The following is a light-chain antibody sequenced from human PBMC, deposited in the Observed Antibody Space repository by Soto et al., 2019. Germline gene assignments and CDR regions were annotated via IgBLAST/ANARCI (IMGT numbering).Light chain of an antibody. CDR1: NSNIGSKY. Sequence: QLVLTQPPSASGTPGQRVSISCSGSNSNIGSKYVYWYQQLPGTAPKLLMYRNNQRPSGVPDRFSGSKSGTSASLAISGLRSEDEADYYCAARDNNLGGPAFGGGTKLTVL. J-gene: IGLJ2*01. CDR2: RNN. V-gene: IGLV1-47*01. CDR3: AARDNNLGGPA.